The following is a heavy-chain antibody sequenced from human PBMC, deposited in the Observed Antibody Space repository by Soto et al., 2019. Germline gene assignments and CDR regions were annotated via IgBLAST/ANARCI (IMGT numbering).Heavy chain of an antibody. D-gene: IGHD2-15*01. CDR1: GGSINSNNYY. J-gene: IGHJ4*02. CDR2: IYYDGST. CDR3: AKVVVAATRHTDFDS. V-gene: IGHV4-39*01. Sequence: SETMSLTCTVSGGSINSNNYYWAWIRQPPGKGLAWIASIYYDGSTYYNPSLKSRVTISIDTSKNQFSLRLRSVTAADTAIYYCAKVVVAATRHTDFDSWGQGTLVTVSS.